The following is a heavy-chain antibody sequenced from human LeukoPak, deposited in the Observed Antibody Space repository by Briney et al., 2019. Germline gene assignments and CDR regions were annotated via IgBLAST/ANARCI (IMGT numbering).Heavy chain of an antibody. V-gene: IGHV1-18*01. CDR1: GYTFTSYG. D-gene: IGHD1-26*01. CDR2: ISAYNGNT. J-gene: IGHJ4*02. CDR3: ARAPRGLVGASFDY. Sequence: ASVKVSCKASGYTFTSYGISWVRRAPGQGLEWMGWISAYNGNTNYAQKLQGRVTMTTDTSTSTAYMELRSLRSDDTAVYYCARAPRGLVGASFDYWGQGTLVTVSS.